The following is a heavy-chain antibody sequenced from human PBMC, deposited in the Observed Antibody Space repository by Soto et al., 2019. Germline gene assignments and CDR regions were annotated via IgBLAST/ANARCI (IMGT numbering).Heavy chain of an antibody. V-gene: IGHV6-1*01. J-gene: IGHJ6*02. D-gene: IGHD4-17*01. CDR1: GDSVSSNRGA. Sequence: LQTLSLTCDISGDSVSSNRGAWTWIMQSPSRGLEWLGRTYYRSKWYNEYGLSVKSRITINADTCKNQFSLQLNSVTPEDAAVYYCARWDHDYGYLDVWGLGTTVTVSS. CDR3: ARWDHDYGYLDV. CDR2: TYYRSKWYN.